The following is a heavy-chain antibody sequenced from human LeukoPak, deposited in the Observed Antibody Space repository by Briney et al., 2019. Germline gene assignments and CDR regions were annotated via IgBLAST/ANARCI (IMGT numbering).Heavy chain of an antibody. Sequence: ASVKVSCKASGYTFTSYDINWVRQAPGQGLECMGWISAYNGNTNYAQKFQGRVTMTTDTSTSTAYMELRSLRSDDTAVYYCAADIRGSGPLDYWGQGTLVTVSS. V-gene: IGHV1-18*01. CDR2: ISAYNGNT. D-gene: IGHD3-10*01. CDR1: GYTFTSYD. J-gene: IGHJ4*02. CDR3: AADIRGSGPLDY.